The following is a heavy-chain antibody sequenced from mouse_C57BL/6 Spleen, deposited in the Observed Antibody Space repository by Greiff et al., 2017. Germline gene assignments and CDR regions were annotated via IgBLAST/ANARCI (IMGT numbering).Heavy chain of an antibody. Sequence: VQLQQPGAELVKPGASVNLSCKASGYTFTSYWMQWVKQRPGQGLEWIGEIDPSDSYTNYNQKFKGKATLTVDTSSSTAYMQLSSLTSEDSAVYYCALYGSIPDFDVWGTGTTVTVSS. J-gene: IGHJ1*03. CDR1: GYTFTSYW. CDR3: ALYGSIPDFDV. CDR2: IDPSDSYT. D-gene: IGHD1-1*01. V-gene: IGHV1-50*01.